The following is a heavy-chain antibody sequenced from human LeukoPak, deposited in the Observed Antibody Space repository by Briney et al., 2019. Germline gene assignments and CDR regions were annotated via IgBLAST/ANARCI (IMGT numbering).Heavy chain of an antibody. D-gene: IGHD6-13*01. V-gene: IGHV4-34*01. CDR1: GGSFSGYY. Sequence: SETLSLICAVYGGSFSGYYWSWIRQPPGKGLEWIGEINHSGSTNYNPSLKSRVTISVDTSKNQFSLKLSSVTAADTAVYYCARGLEGIAAAGTRWFDPWGQGTLVTVSS. CDR2: INHSGST. J-gene: IGHJ5*02. CDR3: ARGLEGIAAAGTRWFDP.